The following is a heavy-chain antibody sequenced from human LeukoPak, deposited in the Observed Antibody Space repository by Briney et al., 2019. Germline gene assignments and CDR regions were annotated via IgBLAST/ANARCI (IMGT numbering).Heavy chain of an antibody. Sequence: GRSLRLSCAASGFTFDDYAMHWVRQAPGKGLEWVSGISWNSGSIGYADSVKGRFTISRDNAKNSLYLQMNSLRAEDTAIYYCAKRRYCSSTSCYAFDYWGQGTLVTVSS. CDR3: AKRRYCSSTSCYAFDY. J-gene: IGHJ4*02. CDR2: ISWNSGSI. D-gene: IGHD2-2*01. CDR1: GFTFDDYA. V-gene: IGHV3-9*01.